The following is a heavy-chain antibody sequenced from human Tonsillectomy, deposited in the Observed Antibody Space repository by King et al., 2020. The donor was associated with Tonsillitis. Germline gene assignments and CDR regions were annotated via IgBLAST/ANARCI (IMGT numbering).Heavy chain of an antibody. V-gene: IGHV3-21*01. J-gene: IGHJ6*02. CDR3: AREEGLYEILTGHPVAHGMDV. D-gene: IGHD3-9*01. CDR1: GFTFSTYS. Sequence: VQLVESGGGLVKPGGSLRLSCAASGFTFSTYSMTWVRQAPGKGLEWVSSISSSSNYIYYADSVKGRFTISRDNAKNSLYVQMNSLRAEDTAVYYCAREEGLYEILTGHPVAHGMDVWGQGTTVTVSS. CDR2: ISSSSNYI.